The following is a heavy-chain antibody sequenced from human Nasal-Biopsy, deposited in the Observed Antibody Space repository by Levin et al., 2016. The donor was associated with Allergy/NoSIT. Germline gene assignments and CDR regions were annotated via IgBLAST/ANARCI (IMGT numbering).Heavy chain of an antibody. V-gene: IGHV3-48*02. D-gene: IGHD2-2*01. J-gene: IGHJ5*02. CDR3: AAHPGEGVPAAMVWFDP. CDR1: GFTFSAYR. Sequence: GESLKISCAASGFTFSAYRMNWVRQAPGKGLEWISSISSSGSSNFYADSVKGRFTISKDNAKNSLDLQMNSLRDEDTAVYYCAAHPGEGVPAAMVWFDPWGQGTLVTVSS. CDR2: ISSSGSSN.